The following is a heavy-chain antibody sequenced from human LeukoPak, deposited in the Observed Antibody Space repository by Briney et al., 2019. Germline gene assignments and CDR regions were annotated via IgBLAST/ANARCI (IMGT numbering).Heavy chain of an antibody. CDR2: IYYSGST. V-gene: IGHV4-59*01. Sequence: SETLSLTCTVSGGSISSYYWSWIRKPPGKGLEWIGYIYYSGSTNYNPSLKSRVTISVDTSKIQFSLKLSSVTAADTAVYYCANSLSGWTYFDYWGQGTLVTVSS. CDR1: GGSISSYY. CDR3: ANSLSGWTYFDY. J-gene: IGHJ4*02. D-gene: IGHD6-19*01.